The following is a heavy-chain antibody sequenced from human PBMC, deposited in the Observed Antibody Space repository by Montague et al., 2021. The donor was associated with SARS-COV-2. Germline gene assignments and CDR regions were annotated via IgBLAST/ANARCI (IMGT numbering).Heavy chain of an antibody. D-gene: IGHD3-9*01. CDR1: GFTFSSYA. Sequence: SLRLSWAASGFTFSSYAMIWVRQAPGKGLEWVSAISGSGGSTYYADSVKGRFTISRDNAEDTLYLQMNSLRAEDTAVYYCAKEGDYDILNGYYPNRGYFDYWGQGTLVTVSS. CDR3: AKEGDYDILNGYYPNRGYFDY. J-gene: IGHJ4*02. CDR2: ISGSGGST. V-gene: IGHV3-23*01.